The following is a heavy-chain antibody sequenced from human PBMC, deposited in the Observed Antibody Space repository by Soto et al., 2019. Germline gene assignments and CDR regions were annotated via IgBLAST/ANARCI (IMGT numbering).Heavy chain of an antibody. CDR3: AQRPDAFDI. Sequence: EVKLLESGGGLVQPGGSLRLSYVGSEFTFSMTWVRQAPGKGLEWVSMISNDGSSTYYADSVKGRFTISRDNSKKILYLQMNSLRAEDTAVYYCAQRPDAFDIWGQGTMVTVSS. V-gene: IGHV3-23*01. CDR2: ISNDGSST. CDR1: EFTFS. J-gene: IGHJ3*02.